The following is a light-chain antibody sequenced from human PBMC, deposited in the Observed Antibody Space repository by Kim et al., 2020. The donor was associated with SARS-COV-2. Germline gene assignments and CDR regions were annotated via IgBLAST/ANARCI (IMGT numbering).Light chain of an antibody. CDR3: QVWDSTSDHVV. CDR1: NIGSKS. Sequence: APGKTATIPCDGHNIGSKSVHCYQQRPGQAPVLVIYYDSDRPSGTPERLSGSNSGNTATLTISRVEAGGEADYYCQVWDSTSDHVVFGGGTQLTVL. J-gene: IGLJ2*01. CDR2: YDS. V-gene: IGLV3-21*01.